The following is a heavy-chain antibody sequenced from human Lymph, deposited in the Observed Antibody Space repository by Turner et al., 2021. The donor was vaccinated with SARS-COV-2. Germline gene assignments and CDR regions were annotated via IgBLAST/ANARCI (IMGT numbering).Heavy chain of an antibody. Sequence: EVQLVQSGAEVKKPGESLNISCKGSGYSFPTYWIGWVRQMPGNGLEWMRIIYPGDSDTRYSPSFQGQVTISADKSISTAYLQWSSLKASDTAMYYCARLPIARGYSGYDFYYFDYWGQGTLVTVSS. J-gene: IGHJ4*02. CDR2: IYPGDSDT. D-gene: IGHD5-12*01. CDR3: ARLPIARGYSGYDFYYFDY. V-gene: IGHV5-51*01. CDR1: GYSFPTYW.